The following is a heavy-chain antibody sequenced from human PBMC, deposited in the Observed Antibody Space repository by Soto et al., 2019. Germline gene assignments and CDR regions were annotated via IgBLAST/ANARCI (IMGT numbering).Heavy chain of an antibody. J-gene: IGHJ5*02. V-gene: IGHV1-8*01. CDR3: ARMATFGSLNWFDP. Sequence: ASVKVSCKASGYSFTNNDVTWVRQATGQGLEWMGWMNPRSGDTGYAQKFQGRVTMTRDISIATAYMELSSLRSDDTAIYYCARMATFGSLNWFDPWGQGTLVTAPQ. D-gene: IGHD3-16*01. CDR2: MNPRSGDT. CDR1: GYSFTNND.